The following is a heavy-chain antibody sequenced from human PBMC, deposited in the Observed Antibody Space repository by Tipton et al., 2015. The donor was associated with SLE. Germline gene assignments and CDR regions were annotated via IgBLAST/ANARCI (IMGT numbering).Heavy chain of an antibody. J-gene: IGHJ3*02. CDR2: ISWNSGSI. Sequence: SLRLSCAASGFTFDDYAMHWVRQAPGKGLEWVSGISWNSGSIGYADSVKGRFTISRDNAKNSLYLQMNSLRAEDTALYYCAKDLGPIVGATGAFDIWGQGTMVTVSS. V-gene: IGHV3-9*01. D-gene: IGHD1-26*01. CDR3: AKDLGPIVGATGAFDI. CDR1: GFTFDDYA.